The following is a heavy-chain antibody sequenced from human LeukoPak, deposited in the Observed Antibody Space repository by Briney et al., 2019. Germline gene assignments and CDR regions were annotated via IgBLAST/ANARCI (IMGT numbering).Heavy chain of an antibody. D-gene: IGHD6-25*01. CDR2: LYFSGST. CDR1: SGSVSSGSYY. CDR3: ARVTRGTGYSSGEADY. J-gene: IGHJ4*02. V-gene: IGHV4-61*01. Sequence: PSETLSLTCTVSSGSVSSGSYYWSWIRQPPGKGLEWIGYLYFSGSTSYNPSLKSRVTISLDTSKNQFSLKLSSVTAADTAVYYCARVTRGTGYSSGEADYWGQGTLVTVSS.